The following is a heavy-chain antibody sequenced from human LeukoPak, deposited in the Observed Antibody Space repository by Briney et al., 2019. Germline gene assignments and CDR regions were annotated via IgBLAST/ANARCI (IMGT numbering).Heavy chain of an antibody. D-gene: IGHD3-10*01. V-gene: IGHV1-18*01. CDR3: ARVYYYGSWSYYNACRYYYYGMDV. Sequence: ASVKVSCKAFGYTFISYGISWVRQPPGKGLAWMGWISDYHGNTNYAQKVQGRVTMTTDTSTSTAYMELRSLRSDDTAVYYCARVYYYGSWSYYNACRYYYYGMDVCGQGTTVTVSS. J-gene: IGHJ6*02. CDR1: GYTFISYG. CDR2: ISDYHGNT.